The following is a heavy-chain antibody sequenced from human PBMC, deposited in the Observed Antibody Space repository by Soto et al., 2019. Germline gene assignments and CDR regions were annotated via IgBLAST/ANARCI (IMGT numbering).Heavy chain of an antibody. J-gene: IGHJ2*01. CDR3: ARVDYYDSSGPGDWYFDL. Sequence: PSETLSLTCTVSGGSISSYYWSWIRQPPGKGLEWIGYIYYSGSTNYNPSLKSRVTISVDTSKNQFSLKLSSVTAADTAVYYCARVDYYDSSGPGDWYFDLWGRGTLVTVSS. V-gene: IGHV4-59*01. CDR1: GGSISSYY. D-gene: IGHD3-22*01. CDR2: IYYSGST.